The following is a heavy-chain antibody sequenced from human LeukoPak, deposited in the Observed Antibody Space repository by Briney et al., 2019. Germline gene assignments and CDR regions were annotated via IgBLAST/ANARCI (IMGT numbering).Heavy chain of an antibody. V-gene: IGHV3-30*04. Sequence: GGSLRLSCAASGITFSSYAMHWVRQAPGKGLEWVAVISYDGSNKYYADSVKGRFTISRDNSKNTLYLQMNSLRAEDTAVYYCAREGSYGYFDYWGQGTLVTVSS. CDR1: GITFSSYA. D-gene: IGHD1-26*01. J-gene: IGHJ4*02. CDR3: AREGSYGYFDY. CDR2: ISYDGSNK.